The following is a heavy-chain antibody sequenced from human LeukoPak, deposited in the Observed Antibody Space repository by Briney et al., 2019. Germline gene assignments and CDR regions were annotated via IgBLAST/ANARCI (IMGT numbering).Heavy chain of an antibody. V-gene: IGHV3-30*04. Sequence: GGSLRLSCAASGFTFSSYAMRWVRQAPGKGLEWVAVISYDGSNKYYADSVKGRFTISRDNSKNTLYLQMNSLRAEDTAVYYCARDLITIFGVVTSYGMDVWGQGTTVTVSS. CDR3: ARDLITIFGVVTSYGMDV. J-gene: IGHJ6*02. CDR1: GFTFSSYA. CDR2: ISYDGSNK. D-gene: IGHD3-3*01.